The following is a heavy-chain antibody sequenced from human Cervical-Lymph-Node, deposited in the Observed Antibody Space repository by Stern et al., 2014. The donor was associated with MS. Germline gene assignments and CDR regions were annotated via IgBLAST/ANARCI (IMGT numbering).Heavy chain of an antibody. V-gene: IGHV1-69*06. Sequence: VQLVESGAEVKNPGSSVTVSCRASGGTFSVYGFNWVRQAPGQGVAWMGGIIPILGTANYAPKVQGRVLITADTSTSTLYLEMSSLRSEDMAIDFCARDTRHYDTSDAYAFDKWGQGTMVTVSS. CDR1: GGTFSVYG. J-gene: IGHJ3*02. CDR3: ARDTRHYDTSDAYAFDK. CDR2: IIPILGTA. D-gene: IGHD3-22*01.